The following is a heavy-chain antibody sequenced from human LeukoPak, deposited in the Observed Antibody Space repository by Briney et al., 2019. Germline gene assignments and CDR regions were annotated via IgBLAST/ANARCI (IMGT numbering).Heavy chain of an antibody. CDR2: IHSSGNT. CDR3: ARSRDFNDRGGFDS. CDR1: GGSISNYY. Sequence: SKTLSLTCTVSGGSISNYYWSWIRQPPGKGLEWIGYIHSSGNTNYNPSLESRVTISVDTSKNQFSLRLSSVTAADAAVYYCARSRDFNDRGGFDSWGQGTQVTVSS. D-gene: IGHD3-22*01. V-gene: IGHV4-59*01. J-gene: IGHJ4*02.